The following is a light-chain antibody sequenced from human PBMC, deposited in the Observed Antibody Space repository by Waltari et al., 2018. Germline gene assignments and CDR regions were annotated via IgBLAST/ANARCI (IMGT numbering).Light chain of an antibody. CDR2: DVP. Sequence: QSALTQPASVSGSPGQSITISCIGTSRDIGGYNYVPWYQQHPGKAPKVMIYDVPKRPSGVSNRFSGSKSGSTASLTISGLQAEDEADYYCSSYTSSNTWVFGGGTKLTVL. J-gene: IGLJ3*02. CDR3: SSYTSSNTWV. V-gene: IGLV2-14*01. CDR1: SRDIGGYNY.